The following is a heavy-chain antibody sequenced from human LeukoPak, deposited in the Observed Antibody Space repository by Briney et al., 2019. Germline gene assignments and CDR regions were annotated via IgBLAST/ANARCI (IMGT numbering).Heavy chain of an antibody. CDR1: GFTFSDYY. V-gene: IGHV3-11*04. J-gene: IGHJ4*02. Sequence: PVGSLRLSCAASGFTFSDYYMSWIRQAPGKGLEWVSYISSSGSTIYYADSVKGRFTISRDNAKNSLYLQMNSLRAEDTAVYYCAGSGSYKYYFDYWGQGTLVTVSS. D-gene: IGHD3-10*01. CDR3: AGSGSYKYYFDY. CDR2: ISSSGSTI.